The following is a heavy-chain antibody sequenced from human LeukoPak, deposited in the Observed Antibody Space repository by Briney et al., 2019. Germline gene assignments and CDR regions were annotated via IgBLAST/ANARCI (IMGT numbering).Heavy chain of an antibody. J-gene: IGHJ6*03. D-gene: IGHD3-3*01. CDR2: IYYSGST. V-gene: IGHV4-30-4*08. CDR3: ARAIFGVVRYYYYMDV. Sequence: SQTLSLTCTVSGGSISSGDYYWRWIRQPPGKGLEWIEYIYYSGSTYYNPSLKSRVTISVDTSKNQFSLKLSSVTAADTAVYYCARAIFGVVRYYYYMDVWGKGTTVTVSS. CDR1: GGSISSGDYY.